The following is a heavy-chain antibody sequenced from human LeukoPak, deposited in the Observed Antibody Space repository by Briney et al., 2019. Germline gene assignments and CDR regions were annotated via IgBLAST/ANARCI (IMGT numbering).Heavy chain of an antibody. CDR3: ARTSIAAAVVDY. V-gene: IGHV4-31*03. J-gene: IGHJ4*02. CDR1: GGSISSGGYY. Sequence: PSQTLSLTCTVSGGSISSGGYYWSWMRQHPGKGLEWIGYIYYSGSTYYNPSLKSRVTISVDTSKNQFSLKLTSVTAADTAVYYCARTSIAAAVVDYWGQGTLVTVSS. D-gene: IGHD6-13*01. CDR2: IYYSGST.